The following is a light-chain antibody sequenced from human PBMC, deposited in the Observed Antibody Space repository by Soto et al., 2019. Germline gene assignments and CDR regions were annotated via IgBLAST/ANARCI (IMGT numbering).Light chain of an antibody. J-gene: IGLJ1*01. Sequence: QSALTQPASVSGSPGQSITISCTGTGSDVGRYNLVSCYQQHPGKAPKLMIYEVSKRPSGVSNRYSGSKSGNTASLTISGLQAEDEADYYCCSYAGSSTLYVFGTGTQLTVL. CDR2: EVS. V-gene: IGLV2-23*02. CDR1: GSDVGRYNL. CDR3: CSYAGSSTLYV.